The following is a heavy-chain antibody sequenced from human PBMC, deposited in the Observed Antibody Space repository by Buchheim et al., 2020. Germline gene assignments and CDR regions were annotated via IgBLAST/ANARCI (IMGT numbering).Heavy chain of an antibody. J-gene: IGHJ4*02. D-gene: IGHD3-10*01. CDR3: VRDGEGDTSSRFDY. CDR1: GFTFSSYE. Sequence: DVQVVEAGGGLVQPGGSLRLSCAASGFTFSSYEMNWVRQAPGKGLEWISYISIDGATTWYTDSVRGRFTISRDNARSLVYLQMNSLRAEDSAVYYCVRDGEGDTSSRFDYWGLGTL. V-gene: IGHV3-48*03. CDR2: ISIDGATT.